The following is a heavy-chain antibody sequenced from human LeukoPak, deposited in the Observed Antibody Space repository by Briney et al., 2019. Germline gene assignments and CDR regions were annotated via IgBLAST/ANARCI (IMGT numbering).Heavy chain of an antibody. CDR1: GGSISSHY. Sequence: SETLSLTCTVSGGSISSHYWSWIRQPPGKGLEWIGYIYYSGSTNYNPSLKSRVTISLATSKNPFSLKLSSVTAADTAVYYCARNGIAVAGPTGYYYYYMDVWGKGTTVTVSS. CDR3: ARNGIAVAGPTGYYYYYMDV. V-gene: IGHV4-59*11. D-gene: IGHD6-19*01. J-gene: IGHJ6*03. CDR2: IYYSGST.